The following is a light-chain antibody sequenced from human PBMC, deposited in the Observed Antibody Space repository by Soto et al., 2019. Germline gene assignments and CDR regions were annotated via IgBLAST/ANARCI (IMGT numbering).Light chain of an antibody. CDR2: KAS. CDR3: QQYNSYSPDT. V-gene: IGKV1-5*03. J-gene: IGKJ3*01. Sequence: DIQMTQSPSTLSASVGDRVTITCRASQSISSWLAWYQQKPGKAPKLLFYKASSLESGVPSRFSGSGSGTEFTLTISSLQPDDFATYYCQQYNSYSPDTFGPGTKVDIK. CDR1: QSISSW.